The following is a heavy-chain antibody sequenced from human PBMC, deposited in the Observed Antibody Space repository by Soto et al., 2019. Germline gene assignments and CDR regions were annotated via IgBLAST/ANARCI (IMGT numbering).Heavy chain of an antibody. Sequence: GGSLRLSFSASGFTFSSYAMHWVRQAPGKGLEYVSAISSNGGSTYYADSVKGRFTISRDNSKNTLYLQMSSLRAEDTAVYYCVISGPERDYYYYGMDVWGQGTTVTVSS. V-gene: IGHV3-64D*06. CDR1: GFTFSSYA. CDR3: VISGPERDYYYYGMDV. D-gene: IGHD6-19*01. CDR2: ISSNGGST. J-gene: IGHJ6*02.